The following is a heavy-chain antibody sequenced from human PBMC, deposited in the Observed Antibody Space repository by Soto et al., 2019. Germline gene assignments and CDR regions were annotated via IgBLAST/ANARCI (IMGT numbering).Heavy chain of an antibody. D-gene: IGHD3-9*01. CDR1: GFTFSSYA. CDR3: AHNRRDDILTGFDY. V-gene: IGHV3-23*01. Sequence: GGSLRLSCAASGFTFSSYAMSWVRQAPGKGLEWVSAISGSGGSTYYADSVKGRFTTSRDNSKNTLYLQMNSLRAEDTAVYYCAHNRRDDILTGFDYWGQGTLVTVSS. CDR2: ISGSGGST. J-gene: IGHJ4*02.